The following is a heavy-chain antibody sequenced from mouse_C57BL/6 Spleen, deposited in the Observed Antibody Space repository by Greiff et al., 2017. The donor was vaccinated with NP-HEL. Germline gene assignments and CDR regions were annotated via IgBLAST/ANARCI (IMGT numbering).Heavy chain of an antibody. J-gene: IGHJ2*01. V-gene: IGHV1-64*01. CDR3: ARSSSNYFYYFDY. CDR1: GYTFTSYW. Sequence: QVQLQQPGAELVKPGASVKLSCKASGYTFTSYWMHWVKQRPGQGLEWIGMIHPNSGSTNYNEKFKSKATLTVDKSSSTAYMQLSSLTSEDSAVYYCARSSSNYFYYFDYWGQGTTLTVSS. CDR2: IHPNSGST. D-gene: IGHD2-5*01.